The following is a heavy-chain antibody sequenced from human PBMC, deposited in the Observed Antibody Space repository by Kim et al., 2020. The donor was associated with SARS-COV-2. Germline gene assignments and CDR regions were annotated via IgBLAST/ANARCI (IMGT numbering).Heavy chain of an antibody. Sequence: GGSLRLSCAASGFTFSSYAMHWVRQAPGKGLEWVAVISYDGSNKYYADSVKGRFTISRDNSKNTLYLQMNSLRAEDTAVYYCARDAGYWGQGTLVTVSS. CDR3: ARDAGY. V-gene: IGHV3-30-3*01. J-gene: IGHJ4*02. CDR2: ISYDGSNK. CDR1: GFTFSSYA. D-gene: IGHD3-10*01.